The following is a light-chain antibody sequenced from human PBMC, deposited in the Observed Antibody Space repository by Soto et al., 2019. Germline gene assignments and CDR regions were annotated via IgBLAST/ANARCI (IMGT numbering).Light chain of an antibody. CDR1: SSDVGGYKY. V-gene: IGLV2-14*01. J-gene: IGLJ1*01. Sequence: QSVLTQPASVSGSPGQSITISCTGTSSDVGGYKYVSWYQQHPGKAPKLMIYEVTNRPSGVSNRFSGSKSGNTASLTISGLQAEDEADYYCLSFTSSSTYIFGTGTKGTVL. CDR3: LSFTSSSTYI. CDR2: EVT.